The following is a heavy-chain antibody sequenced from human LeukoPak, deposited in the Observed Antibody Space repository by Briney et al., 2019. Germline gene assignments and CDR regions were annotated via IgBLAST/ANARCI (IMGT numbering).Heavy chain of an antibody. Sequence: PGGSLRLSCSASGFTLSIYSIKWVRQAPGKGLGWVSSISSSSSYIYYADSVKGRFTISRDNAKNSLYLHMNSLRAEDTAVYFCAREPTVGTPPAWGQGTLVTVSS. V-gene: IGHV3-21*01. CDR3: AREPTVGTPPA. CDR1: GFTLSIYS. D-gene: IGHD4-23*01. CDR2: ISSSSSYI. J-gene: IGHJ4*02.